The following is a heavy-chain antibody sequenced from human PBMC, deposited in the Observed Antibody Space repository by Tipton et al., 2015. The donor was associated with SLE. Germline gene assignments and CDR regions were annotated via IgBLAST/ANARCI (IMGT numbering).Heavy chain of an antibody. CDR2: IYYSGST. Sequence: TLSLTCAVSGGSVSSGSYYWSWIRQPPGKGLEWIGYIYYSGSTNYNPSLKSRVTISVDTSKNQFSLKLSSVTAADTAVYYCAREDSSGWVDYWGQGTLVTVSS. CDR1: GGSVSSGSYY. CDR3: AREDSSGWVDY. J-gene: IGHJ4*02. V-gene: IGHV4-61*01. D-gene: IGHD6-19*01.